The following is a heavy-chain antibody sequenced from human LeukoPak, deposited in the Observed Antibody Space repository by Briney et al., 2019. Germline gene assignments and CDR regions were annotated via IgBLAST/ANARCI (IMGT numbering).Heavy chain of an antibody. CDR3: ARAIWLRYYYYYMDV. J-gene: IGHJ6*03. D-gene: IGHD3-10*01. CDR2: IYHSGST. CDR1: GYSISSGYY. Sequence: SETLSLTCTVSGYSISSGYYWGWIRQPPGKGLEWIGSIYHSGSTYYSPSLKSGVTISVDTSKNQFSLKLSSVTAADTAVYYCARAIWLRYYYYYMDVWGKGTTVTVSS. V-gene: IGHV4-38-2*02.